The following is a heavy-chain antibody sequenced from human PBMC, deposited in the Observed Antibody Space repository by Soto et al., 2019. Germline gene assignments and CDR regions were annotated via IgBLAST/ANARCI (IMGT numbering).Heavy chain of an antibody. CDR3: ARDLSGDYYYYGMDV. CDR2: ISSSSSYI. Sequence: GGSLRLSCAASGFTFSSYSMNWVRQAPGKGLEWVSSISSSSSYIYYADSVKGRFTISRDNAKNSLYLQMNSLRAEDTAVYYCARDLSGDYYYYGMDVWGQGTTVTVSS. CDR1: GFTFSSYS. D-gene: IGHD1-26*01. J-gene: IGHJ6*02. V-gene: IGHV3-21*01.